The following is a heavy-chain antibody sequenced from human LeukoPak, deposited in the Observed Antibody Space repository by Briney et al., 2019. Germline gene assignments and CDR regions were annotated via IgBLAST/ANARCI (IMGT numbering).Heavy chain of an antibody. CDR2: IYYSGSI. CDR3: ARVSGSSWYPTPDAFDI. Sequence: KPSETLSITCTVSGGSISSYYWSWIRQPPGKGLEWIGYIYYSGSINYNPSLKSRVTISVDTSKNQFSLKLISVTAADTAVYYCARVSGSSWYPTPDAFDIWGQGTMVTVSS. CDR1: GGSISSYY. J-gene: IGHJ3*02. V-gene: IGHV4-59*01. D-gene: IGHD6-13*01.